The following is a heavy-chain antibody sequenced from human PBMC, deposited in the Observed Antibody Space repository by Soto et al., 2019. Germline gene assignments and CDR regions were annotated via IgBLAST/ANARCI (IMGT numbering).Heavy chain of an antibody. Sequence: PGGSLRLSCVASGFSFNPYVMAWVRQAPGKGLEWVSAISGSSASTYYADSVKGRFTISRDNSKNTLYLQMNSLRAEDTAVYYCAKEEYSSSFFWDYWGQGTLVTVSS. CDR1: GFSFNPYV. V-gene: IGHV3-23*01. J-gene: IGHJ4*02. D-gene: IGHD6-6*01. CDR3: AKEEYSSSFFWDY. CDR2: ISGSSAST.